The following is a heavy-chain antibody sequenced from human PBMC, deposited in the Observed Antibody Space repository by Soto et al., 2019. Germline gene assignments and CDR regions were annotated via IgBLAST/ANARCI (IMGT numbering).Heavy chain of an antibody. CDR2: IWYDGGNK. V-gene: IGHV3-33*01. CDR1: GFTFSNYG. Sequence: GGSLRLSCAASGFTFSNYGMHWVRQAPGRGLEWVAFIWYDGGNKYYAESVKGRFTISRDNSKNTLYLQMNSLRAEDTAVYYCARDGDVNTGFGKDYWGQGTLVTVS. D-gene: IGHD3-16*01. J-gene: IGHJ4*02. CDR3: ARDGDVNTGFGKDY.